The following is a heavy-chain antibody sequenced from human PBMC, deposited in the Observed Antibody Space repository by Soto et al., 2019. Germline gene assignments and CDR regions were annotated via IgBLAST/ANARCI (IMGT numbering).Heavy chain of an antibody. D-gene: IGHD5-12*01. Sequence: EVQLVESGGGLVKTGGSLRLSCAASGFTFSSYSMNWVRQAPGKGLEWVSSISSSSTYIYYADSVKGRFTISRDNAKNSLYLQMNSLRVEDTSVYYCARSPVEIVATSLYWFDSWGQGTLVTVSS. CDR3: ARSPVEIVATSLYWFDS. CDR1: GFTFSSYS. J-gene: IGHJ5*01. CDR2: ISSSSTYI. V-gene: IGHV3-21*01.